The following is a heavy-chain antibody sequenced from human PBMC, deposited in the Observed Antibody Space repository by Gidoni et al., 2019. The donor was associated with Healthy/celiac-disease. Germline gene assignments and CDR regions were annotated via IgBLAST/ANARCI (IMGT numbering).Heavy chain of an antibody. J-gene: IGHJ4*02. CDR1: GFTFSSYA. Sequence: EVPLLESGGGLVQPGGSLRLSCAASGFTFSSYAMSWVRQAQGKGLEWVSAISGSGGSTYYADSVKGRFTISRDNSKNTLYLQMNSLRAEDTAVYYCAKSYYSGSYYGLSGFDYWGQGTLVTVSS. CDR2: ISGSGGST. V-gene: IGHV3-23*01. CDR3: AKSYYSGSYYGLSGFDY. D-gene: IGHD1-26*01.